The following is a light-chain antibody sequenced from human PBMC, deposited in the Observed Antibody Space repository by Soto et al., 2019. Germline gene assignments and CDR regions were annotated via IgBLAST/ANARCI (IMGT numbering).Light chain of an antibody. Sequence: QPVLTQSPSASASLGASVKLTCTLSSGHSSYAIAWHQQQPEKGPRYLMKLNSDGSHSKGDGIPDRFSGSSSGAERYLTISSLQSEVEADYYCQTWGTGFWVFGGGTKVTVL. CDR2: LNSDGSH. J-gene: IGLJ3*02. V-gene: IGLV4-69*01. CDR1: SGHSSYA. CDR3: QTWGTGFWV.